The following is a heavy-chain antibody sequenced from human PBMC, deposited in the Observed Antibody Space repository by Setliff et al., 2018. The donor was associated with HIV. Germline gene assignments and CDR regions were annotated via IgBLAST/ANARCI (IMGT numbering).Heavy chain of an antibody. J-gene: IGHJ5*02. D-gene: IGHD2-21*01. V-gene: IGHV4-39*01. CDR3: ARVPVAGANWFDP. CDR1: GVSINRTDHY. Sequence: PSETLSLTCSVSGVSINRTDHYWGWIRQSPGKRLEWIGSVSQSGSTYYNPSLESRITISVDRSKNLFSLKLISVTAADQGVYYCARVPVAGANWFDPWGLGTLVAAPQ. CDR2: VSQSGST.